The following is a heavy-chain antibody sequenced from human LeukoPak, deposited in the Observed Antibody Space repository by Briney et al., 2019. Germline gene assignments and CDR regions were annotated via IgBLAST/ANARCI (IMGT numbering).Heavy chain of an antibody. V-gene: IGHV4-39*01. D-gene: IGHD3-10*01. J-gene: IGHJ4*02. Sequence: SKTLSLTCTVSGGSISISGYYWGWIRQPPGKGLQWIGSIYYSGATYYSPSLWSRVTISEDTSKNQFSLKLSSVTAADTAVYYCASRRELTGEPYWGQGTLVSVSS. CDR3: ASRRELTGEPY. CDR2: IYYSGAT. CDR1: GGSISISGYY.